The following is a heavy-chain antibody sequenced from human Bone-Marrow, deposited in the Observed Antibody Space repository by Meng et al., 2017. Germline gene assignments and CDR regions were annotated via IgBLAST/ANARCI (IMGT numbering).Heavy chain of an antibody. CDR1: GFTFSNYA. CDR2: ISNDGSNK. CDR3: ARDGSLSFGELDYFDY. V-gene: IGHV3-30*01. J-gene: IGHJ4*02. Sequence: WGSLRLSCAASGFTFSNYAIHWVRQAPDKGLEWVAVISNDGSNKYYADSVKGRFTISRDSSKNTLHLQMNSLRAEDTAVYFCARDGSLSFGELDYFDYWGQGTPVTVSS. D-gene: IGHD3-10*01.